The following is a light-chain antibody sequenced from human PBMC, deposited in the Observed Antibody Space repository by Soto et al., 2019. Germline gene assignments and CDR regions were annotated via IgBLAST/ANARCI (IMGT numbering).Light chain of an antibody. J-gene: IGKJ2*01. V-gene: IGKV1-39*01. CDR2: AAS. Sequence: DIQMTQSPASLSASVGDIVTVTCRASQTIGTYLNWYQQQPGKAPKLLIYAASTLPSGVPSRCSGSGSGTDFTLTISSLQPEDFATYYCQQSSGIPYTFGQGTKAEIK. CDR3: QQSSGIPYT. CDR1: QTIGTY.